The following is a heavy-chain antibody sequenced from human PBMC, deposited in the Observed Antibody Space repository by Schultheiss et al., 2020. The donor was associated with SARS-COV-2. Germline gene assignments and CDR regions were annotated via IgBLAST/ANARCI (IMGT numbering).Heavy chain of an antibody. CDR2: IYYSGST. Sequence: SETLSLTCAVSGYSISSGYYWGWIRQHPGKGLEWIGYIYYSGSTNYNPSLKSRVTISVDTSKNQFSLKLSSVTAADTAVYYCARMADYGDYWYFDLWGRGTLVTVSS. V-gene: IGHV4-38-2*01. J-gene: IGHJ2*01. CDR3: ARMADYGDYWYFDL. D-gene: IGHD4-17*01. CDR1: GYSISSGYY.